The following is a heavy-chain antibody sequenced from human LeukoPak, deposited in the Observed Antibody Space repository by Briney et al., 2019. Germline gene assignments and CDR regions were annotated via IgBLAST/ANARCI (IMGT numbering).Heavy chain of an antibody. V-gene: IGHV3-30*14. D-gene: IGHD1-26*01. J-gene: IGHJ3*02. CDR2: ISNDGSNK. Sequence: GGSLRLSCAASGFTFSTYIINWVRQAPGKGLEWVAVISNDGSNKYYADSVKGRFTISRDNSKNTLYLQMNSLRAEDTAVYYCARGGSYLSAFDIWGQGTMVTVSS. CDR1: GFTFSTYI. CDR3: ARGGSYLSAFDI.